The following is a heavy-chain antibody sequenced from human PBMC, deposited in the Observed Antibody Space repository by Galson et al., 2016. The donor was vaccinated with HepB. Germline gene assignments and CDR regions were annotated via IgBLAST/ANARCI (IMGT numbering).Heavy chain of an antibody. J-gene: IGHJ6*02. Sequence: SLKVSCKASGYTFTTYALYWVRQAPGQRLEWMGWINAANGDTEYSQKLQGRGTITWDTSANTAYMELSSLRSEDTAVYYCARGHIVATVDYYYYGLDVWGQGTTVTVSS. CDR2: INAANGDT. D-gene: IGHD5-12*01. CDR3: ARGHIVATVDYYYYGLDV. CDR1: GYTFTTYA. V-gene: IGHV1-3*01.